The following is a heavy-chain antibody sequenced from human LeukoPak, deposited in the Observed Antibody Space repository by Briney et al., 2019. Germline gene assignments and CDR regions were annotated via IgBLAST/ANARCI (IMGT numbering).Heavy chain of an antibody. D-gene: IGHD2-2*02. CDR3: ATSGVVVPAAIVWFGELLSSAFDY. CDR2: IKQDGSEK. Sequence: PGGSLRLSCAASGFTFSSYWMSWVRQAPGKGLEWVANIKQDGSEKYYVDSVKGRFTISRDNAKNSLYLQMNSLRAEDTAVYYCATSGVVVPAAIVWFGELLSSAFDYWGQGTLVTVSS. CDR1: GFTFSSYW. V-gene: IGHV3-7*01. J-gene: IGHJ4*02.